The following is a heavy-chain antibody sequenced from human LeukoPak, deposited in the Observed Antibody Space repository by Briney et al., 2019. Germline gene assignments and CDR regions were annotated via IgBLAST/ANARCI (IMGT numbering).Heavy chain of an antibody. CDR3: ARNYYDSSAYYYFDY. V-gene: IGHV3-66*01. D-gene: IGHD3-22*01. Sequence: PGGSLRLFCGACGFTVSSRYMHWARQAPGKGLEWVSLIYSGGSTNYAHSVKSRFTISRDNSKNTLYLQMNSLRAEDTAVYYCARNYYDSSAYYYFDYWGQGTLVTVSS. J-gene: IGHJ4*02. CDR2: IYSGGST. CDR1: GFTVSSRY.